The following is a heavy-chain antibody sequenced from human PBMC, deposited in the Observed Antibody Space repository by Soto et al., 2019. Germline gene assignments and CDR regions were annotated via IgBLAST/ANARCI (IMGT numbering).Heavy chain of an antibody. Sequence: PGGSLRLSCAASGFTFSSYGMHWVRQAPGKGLEWVAVIWYDGSNKYYADSVKGRFTISRDNSKSTLYLQMNSLRAEDTAVYYCARDSAVLAAAGPFLYYYYGMDVWGQGTTVTVSS. J-gene: IGHJ6*02. V-gene: IGHV3-33*01. CDR3: ARDSAVLAAAGPFLYYYYGMDV. CDR1: GFTFSSYG. D-gene: IGHD6-13*01. CDR2: IWYDGSNK.